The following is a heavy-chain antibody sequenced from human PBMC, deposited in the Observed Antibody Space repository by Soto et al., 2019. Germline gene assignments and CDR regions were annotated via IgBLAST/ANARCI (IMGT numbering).Heavy chain of an antibody. CDR2: ISTYNGDT. CDR3: ARAGAAPYYYYGMDV. Sequence: QVQLVQSGAEVRKPGASVKVSCKASGYTFSTSGMCWLRQAPGQGREWMGWISTYNGDTNDAPKFQDRVTMTSDTSTSTVYMELRRLRSDDTAVYYCARAGAAPYYYYGMDVWGQGTRVTVSS. V-gene: IGHV1-18*01. D-gene: IGHD6-19*01. J-gene: IGHJ6*02. CDR1: GYTFSTSG.